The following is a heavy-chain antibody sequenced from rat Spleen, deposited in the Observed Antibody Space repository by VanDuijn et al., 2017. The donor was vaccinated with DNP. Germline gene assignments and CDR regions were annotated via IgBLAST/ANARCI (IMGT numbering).Heavy chain of an antibody. J-gene: IGHJ1*01. CDR1: GFSLTSYG. Sequence: QVQLKESGPGLVQPSQTLSLTCTVSGFSLTSYGVTWVRQPPGKGLEWIAAISGGGSTYYNSALKSRLSISRDTSKSQVFLTMNSLQPEDTAVFFCAMVRLSTGWYFDFWGPGTMVTVSS. V-gene: IGHV2S12*01. CDR3: AMVRLSTGWYFDF. D-gene: IGHD1-5*01. CDR2: ISGGGST.